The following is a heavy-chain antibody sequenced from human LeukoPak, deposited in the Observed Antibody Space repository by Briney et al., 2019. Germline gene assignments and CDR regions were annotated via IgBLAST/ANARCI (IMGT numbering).Heavy chain of an antibody. Sequence: GRSLRLSCAASGFIFSTYAMHWVRQAPGKGLEWVAVISYDGSNKYYADSVKGRFTISRDSSKNTLYLQMNSLRAGDTAVYYCARDLRWYSYFDYWGQGTLVTVSS. CDR3: ARDLRWYSYFDY. CDR2: ISYDGSNK. CDR1: GFIFSTYA. D-gene: IGHD4-23*01. V-gene: IGHV3-30-3*01. J-gene: IGHJ4*02.